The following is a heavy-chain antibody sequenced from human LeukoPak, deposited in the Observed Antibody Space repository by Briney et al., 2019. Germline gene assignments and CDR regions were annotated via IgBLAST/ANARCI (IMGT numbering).Heavy chain of an antibody. Sequence: ASVKVSCKASGYTFTSYGISWVRQAPGQGLEWMGWISAYNGNTNYAQKLQGRVTMTTDTSTNTAYMELRSLRSDDTAVYYCARGPMVRGVIWTYYFDYWGQGTLVTVSS. D-gene: IGHD3-10*01. J-gene: IGHJ4*02. CDR3: ARGPMVRGVIWTYYFDY. CDR2: ISAYNGNT. V-gene: IGHV1-18*01. CDR1: GYTFTSYG.